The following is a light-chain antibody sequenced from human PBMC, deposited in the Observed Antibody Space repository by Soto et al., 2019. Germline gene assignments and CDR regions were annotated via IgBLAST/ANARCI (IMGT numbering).Light chain of an antibody. CDR3: AVWDDSLNGWV. Sequence: QSVLTQSPSASGTPGQRVTISCSGTSSNIERNTVNWYQQLPGTAPKLLIYSNNVRPSGVPDRFSDSNSGTSASLAISGLQSEDEADYYCAVWDDSLNGWVFGGGTKLTVL. CDR1: SSNIERNT. V-gene: IGLV1-44*01. J-gene: IGLJ3*02. CDR2: SNN.